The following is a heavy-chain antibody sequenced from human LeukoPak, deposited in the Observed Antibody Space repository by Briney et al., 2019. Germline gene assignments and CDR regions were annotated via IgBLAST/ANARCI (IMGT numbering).Heavy chain of an antibody. CDR3: ARDLGGVEANWFDP. CDR2: IYYSGST. J-gene: IGHJ5*02. D-gene: IGHD3-16*01. CDR1: GGSISSYY. Sequence: ASETLSLTCTVSGGSISSYYWSWIRQPPGKGLEWIGYIYYSGSTNYNPSLKSRVTISVDTSKNQFSLKLSSVTAADTAVYYCARDLGGVEANWFDPWGQGTLVTVSS. V-gene: IGHV4-59*01.